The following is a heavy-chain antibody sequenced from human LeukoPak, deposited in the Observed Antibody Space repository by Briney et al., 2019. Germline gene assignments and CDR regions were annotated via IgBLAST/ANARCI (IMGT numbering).Heavy chain of an antibody. D-gene: IGHD1-1*01. CDR3: ARDRYVERRGDYYYGMDV. Sequence: ASVKVSCKASGYTFTSYYMHGVRQAPGQGLEWMGIINPSGGSTSYAQKFQGRVTMTRDTSTSTVYMELSSLRSEDTAVYYCARDRYVERRGDYYYGMDVWGQGTTVTVSS. V-gene: IGHV1-46*01. J-gene: IGHJ6*02. CDR2: INPSGGST. CDR1: GYTFTSYY.